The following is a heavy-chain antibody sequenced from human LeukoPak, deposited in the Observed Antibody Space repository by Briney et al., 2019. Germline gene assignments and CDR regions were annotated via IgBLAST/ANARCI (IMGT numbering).Heavy chain of an antibody. CDR1: GGSFSGYY. V-gene: IGHV4-34*01. CDR2: INHSGST. D-gene: IGHD6-19*01. J-gene: IGHJ5*02. CDR3: ARGDVAVAGTGWFDP. Sequence: SETLSLTCAVYGGSFSGYYWSWIRQPPGKGLEWIGEINHSGSTNYNPSLKSRVTISVGTSKNQFSLKLSSVTAADTAVYYCARGDVAVAGTGWFDPWGQGTLVTVSS.